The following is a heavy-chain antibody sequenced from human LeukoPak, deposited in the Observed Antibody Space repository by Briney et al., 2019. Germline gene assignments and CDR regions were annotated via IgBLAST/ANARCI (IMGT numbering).Heavy chain of an antibody. V-gene: IGHV1-46*01. Sequence: ASVKVSCKASGYTFTSYYMHWVRQAPGQGLDWMGMINPSGGGTSYAQKFQGRVTMTRDTSTSTVYMELSSLRSEDTAVYYCARLTPDYGDSIDYWGQGTLVTVSS. D-gene: IGHD4-17*01. CDR1: GYTFTSYY. J-gene: IGHJ4*02. CDR3: ARLTPDYGDSIDY. CDR2: INPSGGGT.